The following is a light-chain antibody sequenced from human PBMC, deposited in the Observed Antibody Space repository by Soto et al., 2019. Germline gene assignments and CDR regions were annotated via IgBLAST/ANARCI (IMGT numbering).Light chain of an antibody. V-gene: IGKV3-15*01. CDR3: QHYSTWLWT. J-gene: IGKJ1*01. CDR1: QSVSSK. CDR2: GAS. Sequence: EIVMTQSPATLSVSPGERATLSCRASQSVSSKLAWYQQKPGQGPRLLIYGASTRATGIPARFSGSESGTEFTLTISSLQSEDFAVYYCQHYSTWLWTFGQGTKVEIK.